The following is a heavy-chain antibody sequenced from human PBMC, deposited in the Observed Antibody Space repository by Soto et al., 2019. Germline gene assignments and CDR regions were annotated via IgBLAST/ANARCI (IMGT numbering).Heavy chain of an antibody. V-gene: IGHV1-18*01. J-gene: IGHJ6*03. D-gene: IGHD3-3*01. CDR2: ISAYNGNT. Sequence: ASVKVSCKASGYTFTNYGITWVRQAPGQGLEWMGWISAYNGNTNYAQKFQERVTITRDMSTSTAYMELSSLRSEDTAVYYCAADRPYDFWSAPNYMDVWGKGTTVTVSS. CDR3: AADRPYDFWSAPNYMDV. CDR1: GYTFTNYG.